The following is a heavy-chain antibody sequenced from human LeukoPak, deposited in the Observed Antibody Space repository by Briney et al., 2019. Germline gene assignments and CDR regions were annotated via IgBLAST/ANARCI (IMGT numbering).Heavy chain of an antibody. CDR2: INSDGSST. D-gene: IGHD3-10*01. J-gene: IGHJ6*03. CDR3: ARYYGSGSHYYYYYYMDV. CDR1: GFTFSSYW. V-gene: IGHV3-74*01. Sequence: GGSLRLSCAASGFTFSSYWMHWVRQVPGKGLVWVSRINSDGSSTTYADSVKGRFTISRDNAKNTLYLQMNSLRAEDTAVYYCARYYGSGSHYYYYYYMDVWGKGTTVTISS.